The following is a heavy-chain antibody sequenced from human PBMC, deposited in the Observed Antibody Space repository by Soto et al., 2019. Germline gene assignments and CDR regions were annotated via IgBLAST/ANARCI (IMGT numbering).Heavy chain of an antibody. CDR3: ARRGIAAAASDY. CDR1: GNTFTSYA. Sequence: ASVKVSCKGSGNTFTSYAMHWVRQAPGQRLEWMGWINAGNGNTKYSQKFQGRVTITRDTSASTAYMELSSLRSEDTAVYYCARRGIAAAASDYWGQGTLVTVSS. V-gene: IGHV1-3*01. CDR2: INAGNGNT. J-gene: IGHJ4*02. D-gene: IGHD6-13*01.